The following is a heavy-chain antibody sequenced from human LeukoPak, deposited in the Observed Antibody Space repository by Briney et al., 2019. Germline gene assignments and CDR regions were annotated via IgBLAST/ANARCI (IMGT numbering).Heavy chain of an antibody. D-gene: IGHD7-27*01. CDR3: AKDNGGALEYDY. V-gene: IGHV3-30*02. Sequence: GGSLRLSCAASGFTFSSYGMHWVRQAPGKGLEGVAFIRYDGSNKYYADSVKGRFTISRDNSKNTLYLQMNSLRAEDTAVYYCAKDNGGALEYDYWGQGTLVTVSS. J-gene: IGHJ4*02. CDR1: GFTFSSYG. CDR2: IRYDGSNK.